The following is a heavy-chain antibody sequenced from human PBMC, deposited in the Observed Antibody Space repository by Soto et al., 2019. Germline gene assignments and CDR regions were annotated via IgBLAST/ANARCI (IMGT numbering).Heavy chain of an antibody. V-gene: IGHV4-59*01. CDR1: GGSISSYY. D-gene: IGHD2-2*01. CDR2: IYYSGST. J-gene: IGHJ6*02. CDR3: ARESSYCSSTSCYSSYYGMDV. Sequence: GTLSLTCTVPGGSISSYYWSWIRQPPGKGLEWIGYIYYSGSTNYNPSLKSRVTISVDTSKNQFSLKLSSVTAADTAVYYCARESSYCSSTSCYSSYYGMDVWGQGTTVTVSS.